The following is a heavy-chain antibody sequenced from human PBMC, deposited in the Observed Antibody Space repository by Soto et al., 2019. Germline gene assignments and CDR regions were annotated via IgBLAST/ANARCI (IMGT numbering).Heavy chain of an antibody. Sequence: SGPTLVNPTQTLTLTCTFSGFSLSTSGVGVGWIRQPPGKALEWLALIYWNDDKRYSPSLKSRLTITKDTSKNQVVLTMTNMDPVDTATYYSAHSWEYQLQEGWDYWGQGTLVTVSS. CDR2: IYWNDDK. V-gene: IGHV2-5*01. J-gene: IGHJ4*02. D-gene: IGHD2-2*01. CDR3: AHSWEYQLQEGWDY. CDR1: GFSLSTSGVG.